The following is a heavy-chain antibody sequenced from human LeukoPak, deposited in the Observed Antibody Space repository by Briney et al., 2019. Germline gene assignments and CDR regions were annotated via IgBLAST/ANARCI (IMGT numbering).Heavy chain of an antibody. Sequence: AGGSLRLSCAASGFTFSDHYMDWVRQAPGKGLEWVGRARNKANSYTTEYAASVKGRFTISRDDSKNSLYPQMNGLKTEDTAVYYCARANVYYGDGYYPVVGYYFDYWGQGTLVTVSS. D-gene: IGHD3-22*01. CDR1: GFTFSDHY. V-gene: IGHV3-72*01. J-gene: IGHJ4*02. CDR3: ARANVYYGDGYYPVVGYYFDY. CDR2: ARNKANSYTT.